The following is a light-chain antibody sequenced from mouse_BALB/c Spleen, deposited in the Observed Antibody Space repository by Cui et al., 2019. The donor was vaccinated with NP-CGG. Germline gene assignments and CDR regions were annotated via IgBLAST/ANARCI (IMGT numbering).Light chain of an antibody. CDR1: TGTVTTSNY. CDR3: ALWYSNHWV. V-gene: IGLV1*01. J-gene: IGLJ1*01. Sequence: HAVVPLESALTTSPGETVTLTCRSSTGTVTTSNYANWVQEKPDHLFTGLIGGTNNRAPGVPARFSGSLIGDKAALTITGAQAEDEAIYFCALWYSNHWVFGGGTELTVL. CDR2: GTN.